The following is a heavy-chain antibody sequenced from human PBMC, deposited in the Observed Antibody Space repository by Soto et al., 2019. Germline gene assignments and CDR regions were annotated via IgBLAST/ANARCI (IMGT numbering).Heavy chain of an antibody. CDR3: VRAVYTLTTPYYFDF. Sequence: EVHLVESGGGLVKPGGSLRLSCAASGFALSTYSMHWVRQAPGKGLEWVSSISTGSSIIHYADSVKGRFTISRDNAKSSLYLQMNSLRVEDTAVYYCVRAVYTLTTPYYFDFWGEGTVVTVSS. CDR2: ISTGSSII. D-gene: IGHD4-17*01. CDR1: GFALSTYS. J-gene: IGHJ4*02. V-gene: IGHV3-21*01.